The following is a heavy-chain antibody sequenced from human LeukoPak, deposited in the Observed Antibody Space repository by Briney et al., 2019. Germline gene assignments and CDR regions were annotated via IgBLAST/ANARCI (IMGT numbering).Heavy chain of an antibody. V-gene: IGHV4-39*01. CDR2: IYYSGST. D-gene: IGHD3-10*01. J-gene: IGHJ4*02. CDR1: GGFISSSSYY. CDR3: ARHGYYYGFDY. Sequence: SETLSLTCTVSGGFISSSSYYWGWIRQPPGKGLEWIGSIYYSGSTYYNPSLKSRVTISVDTSKNQFSLKLSSVTAADTAVYYCARHGYYYGFDYWGQGTLVTVSS.